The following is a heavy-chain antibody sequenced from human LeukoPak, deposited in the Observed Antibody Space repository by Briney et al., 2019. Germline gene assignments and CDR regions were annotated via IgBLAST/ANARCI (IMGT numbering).Heavy chain of an antibody. V-gene: IGHV1-18*01. CDR2: VSAYNGNT. Sequence: ASVKVSCKASGYTFTSYGISWVRQAPGQGLEWMGWVSAYNGNTNYAQKLQGRVTMTTDTSTSTAYMELRSLRSDDTAVYYCARDRHHYDFWSGYVFDYWGQGTLVTVSS. CDR1: GYTFTSYG. D-gene: IGHD3-3*01. J-gene: IGHJ4*02. CDR3: ARDRHHYDFWSGYVFDY.